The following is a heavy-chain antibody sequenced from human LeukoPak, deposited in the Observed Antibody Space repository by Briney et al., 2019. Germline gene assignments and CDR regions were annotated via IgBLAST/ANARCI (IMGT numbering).Heavy chain of an antibody. V-gene: IGHV3-21*01. D-gene: IGHD1-26*01. CDR1: GFTFSSYS. CDR2: ISSSSSYI. J-gene: IGHJ4*02. Sequence: GGSLRLSCAASGFTFSSYSMNWVRQAPGKGLEWVSSISSSSSYIYYADSVKGRLTISRDNAKNSLYLQMNSLRAEDTAVYYCAREWELLSYFDYWGQGTLVTVSS. CDR3: AREWELLSYFDY.